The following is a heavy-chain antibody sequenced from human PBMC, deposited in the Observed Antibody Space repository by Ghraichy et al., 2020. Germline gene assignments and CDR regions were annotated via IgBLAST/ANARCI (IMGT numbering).Heavy chain of an antibody. CDR1: GFTFSSYS. CDR2: ISSSSSYI. J-gene: IGHJ5*02. V-gene: IGHV3-21*01. D-gene: IGHD3-3*01. CDR3: ARDGVGLWWRQNVSHGIWFDR. Sequence: GGSLRLSCAASGFTFSSYSMNWVRQAPGKGLEWVSSISSSSSYIYYADSVKGRFTISRDNAKNSLYLQMNSLRAEDTAVYYCARDGVGLWWRQNVSHGIWFDRWGQGTLVTVSS.